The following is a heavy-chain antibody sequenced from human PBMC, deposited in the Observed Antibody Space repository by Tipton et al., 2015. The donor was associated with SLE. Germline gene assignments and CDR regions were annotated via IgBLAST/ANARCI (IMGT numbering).Heavy chain of an antibody. D-gene: IGHD5-18*01. CDR1: GGSFSGYY. J-gene: IGHJ3*02. Sequence: GLVKPSETLSLTCAVYGGSFSGYYWSWIRQPPGKGLEWIGEINHSGSTNYNPSLKSRVTISVDTSKNQFSLKLSSVTAADTAVYYCARAGYSGRGAFDIWGQGTMVTVSS. CDR3: ARAGYSGRGAFDI. CDR2: INHSGST. V-gene: IGHV4-34*01.